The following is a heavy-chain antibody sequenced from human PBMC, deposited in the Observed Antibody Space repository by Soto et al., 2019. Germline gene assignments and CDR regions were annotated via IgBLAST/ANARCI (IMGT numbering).Heavy chain of an antibody. CDR1: GFTFSNAW. D-gene: IGHD6-13*01. CDR2: IKSKTDGGTT. J-gene: IGHJ6*02. Sequence: GGSLRLSCAASGFTFSNAWMSWVRQAPGKGLEWVGRIKSKTDGGTTDYAAPVKGRFTISRDDSKNTLYLQMNSLKTEDTAVYYCTTDFPYSSSWYCYYGMDVWGQGTTVTVSS. V-gene: IGHV3-15*01. CDR3: TTDFPYSSSWYCYYGMDV.